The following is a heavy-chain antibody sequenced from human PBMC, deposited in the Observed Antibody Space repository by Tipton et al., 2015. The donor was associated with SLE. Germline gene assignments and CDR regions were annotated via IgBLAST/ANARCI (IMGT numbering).Heavy chain of an antibody. J-gene: IGHJ6*04. CDR3: ARGNFLTGYWMDV. V-gene: IGHV4-34*01. D-gene: IGHD3-9*01. CDR1: GGSFSIYY. CDR2: INHSGST. Sequence: TLSLTCAVYGGSFSIYYWSWIRQPPWKGLEWIGEINHSGSTNYNPSLKSRVTISVDTSKNQFSLKLSSVTAADTAVYYCARGNFLTGYWMDVWGKGTTVTVSS.